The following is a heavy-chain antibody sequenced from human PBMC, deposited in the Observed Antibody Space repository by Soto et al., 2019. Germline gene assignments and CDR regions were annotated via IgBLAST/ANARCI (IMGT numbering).Heavy chain of an antibody. CDR1: GGSIGDGGYS. D-gene: IGHD2-15*01. CDR3: ARVGARRNWFDP. Sequence: CVTYAVAGGSIGDGGYSWSWIRQPPGKGLEWIGYIYHSGSTYYNPSLKSRVTISVDRSKNQFSLKLSSVTAADTAVYYCARVGARRNWFDPWGQGTLGTVSS. V-gene: IGHV4-30-2*01. J-gene: IGHJ5*02. CDR2: IYHSGST.